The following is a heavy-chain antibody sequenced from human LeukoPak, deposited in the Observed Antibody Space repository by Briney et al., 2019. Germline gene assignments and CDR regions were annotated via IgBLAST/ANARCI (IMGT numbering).Heavy chain of an antibody. V-gene: IGHV3-23*01. J-gene: IGHJ4*02. Sequence: PGGSLRLSCTASGFTFSSYALSWVRQAPGKGLEWVSGITFITDSCVMTYYADSVKGRFTISRDNSKNTLYLQINSLRAEDTAIYYCARTGYNYGTPLNYWGQGTLVTVSS. CDR3: ARTGYNYGTPLNY. CDR2: ITFITDSCVMT. D-gene: IGHD5-18*01. CDR1: GFTFSSYA.